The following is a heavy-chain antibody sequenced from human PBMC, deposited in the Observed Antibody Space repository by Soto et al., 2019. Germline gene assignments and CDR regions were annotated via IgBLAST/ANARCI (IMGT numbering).Heavy chain of an antibody. CDR3: ARQGRDPYYYYYYGMDV. V-gene: IGHV1-69*01. Sequence: QVQLVQSGAEVKKPGSSVKVSCKASGGTFSSYAISWVRQAPGQGPEWMGGIIPVFGTANYAQKFQGRVTTTADESTSTAYMELSSLRSEDTAVYYCARQGRDPYYYYYYGMDVWGPGTTVTVSS. CDR1: GGTFSSYA. J-gene: IGHJ6*02. CDR2: IIPVFGTA.